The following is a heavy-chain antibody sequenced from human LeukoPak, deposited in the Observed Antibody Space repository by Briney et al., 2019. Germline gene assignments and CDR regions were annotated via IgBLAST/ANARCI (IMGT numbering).Heavy chain of an antibody. CDR1: GGSFSGYY. Sequence: SETLSLTCAVYGGSFSGYYWSWIRQPPGKGLEWIGSIYHSGSTYYNPSLKSRVTISVDTSKNQFSLKLRSVTAADTAVYYCARVGGITMIVVLITDAFDIWGQGTMVTVSS. CDR2: IYHSGST. J-gene: IGHJ3*02. V-gene: IGHV4-34*01. CDR3: ARVGGITMIVVLITDAFDI. D-gene: IGHD3-22*01.